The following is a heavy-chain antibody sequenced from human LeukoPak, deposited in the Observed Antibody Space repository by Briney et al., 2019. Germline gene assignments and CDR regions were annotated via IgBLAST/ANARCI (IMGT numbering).Heavy chain of an antibody. CDR2: ISWNSGSI. V-gene: IGHV3-9*01. CDR3: AKDIRWRAYCRSTSCYRGLDY. CDR1: GFTFDDYA. Sequence: GRSLRLSCAASGFTFDDYAMHWVRQAPGKGLEWVSGISWNSGSIGYADSVKGRFTISRDNAKNSLYLQMNSLRAEDTALYYCAKDIRWRAYCRSTSCYRGLDYWGQGTLVTVSS. J-gene: IGHJ4*02. D-gene: IGHD2-2*01.